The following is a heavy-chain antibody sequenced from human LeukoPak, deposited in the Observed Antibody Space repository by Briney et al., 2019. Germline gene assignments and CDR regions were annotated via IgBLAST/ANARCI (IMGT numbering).Heavy chain of an antibody. CDR3: ARTYYDFWSGYFHFDY. D-gene: IGHD3-3*01. CDR2: IYTSGST. V-gene: IGHV4-4*07. CDR1: GGSISSYY. J-gene: IGHJ4*02. Sequence: SETLSLTCTVSGGSISSYYWSWIRQPAGKGLEWIGRIYTSGSTNYNPSLKSRVTMSVDTSKNQFSLKLSSVTAADTAVYYCARTYYDFWSGYFHFDYWGQGTLVTVSS.